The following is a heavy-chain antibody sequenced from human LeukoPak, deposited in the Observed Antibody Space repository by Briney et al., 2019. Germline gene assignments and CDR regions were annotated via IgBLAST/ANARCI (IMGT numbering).Heavy chain of an antibody. CDR3: ASATLTGDRGYDY. Sequence: SVKVSCKASGYTFTSYGISWVRQAPGQGLEWMGGIIPIFGTANYAQKFQGRVTITADESTSTAYMELSSLRSEDTAVYYCASATLTGDRGYDYWGQGTLVTVSS. D-gene: IGHD7-27*01. J-gene: IGHJ4*02. CDR1: GYTFTSYG. CDR2: IIPIFGTA. V-gene: IGHV1-69*13.